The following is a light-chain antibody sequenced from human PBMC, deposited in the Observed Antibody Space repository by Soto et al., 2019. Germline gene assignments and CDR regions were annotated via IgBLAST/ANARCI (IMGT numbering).Light chain of an antibody. Sequence: AIRMTQSPSSLSASTGDRVTITCRASQGISSYLAWYQQKPGKAPKLLIYAASTLQSGVPSRFSGSGSGTDFTLTISCLQSEDFATYYCQQYYSYPGTFGPG. V-gene: IGKV1-8*01. CDR2: AAS. CDR3: QQYYSYPGT. J-gene: IGKJ3*01. CDR1: QGISSY.